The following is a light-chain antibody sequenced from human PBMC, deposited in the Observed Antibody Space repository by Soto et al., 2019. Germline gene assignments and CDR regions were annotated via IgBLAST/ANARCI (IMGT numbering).Light chain of an antibody. J-gene: IGKJ5*01. V-gene: IGKV3-15*01. Sequence: EIVMTQSPATLSVSPGERATLSCRASQSVGLNLARYQQRPGQAPRLLIFDASTRATGIPARFSGSGSGTEFTLSISSLQSEDSAVYYCQQSNDWRSITFGQGTRLEIK. CDR2: DAS. CDR1: QSVGLN. CDR3: QQSNDWRSIT.